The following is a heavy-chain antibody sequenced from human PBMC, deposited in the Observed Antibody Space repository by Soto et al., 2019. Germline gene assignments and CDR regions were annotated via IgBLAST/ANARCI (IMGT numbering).Heavy chain of an antibody. J-gene: IGHJ6*02. CDR1: GFTFSNAW. CDR3: TTDVGVPPYYYYGMDV. Sequence: PGGSLRLSCAASGFTFSNAWMNWVRQAPGKWLEGVGRLKSKTDGGTIDYDAHVKGRFTISRDDSKNTLYLQMNSLKTEDTAVYYCTTDVGVPPYYYYGMDVWGQGTTVTVSS. CDR2: LKSKTDGGTI. D-gene: IGHD2-8*01. V-gene: IGHV3-15*07.